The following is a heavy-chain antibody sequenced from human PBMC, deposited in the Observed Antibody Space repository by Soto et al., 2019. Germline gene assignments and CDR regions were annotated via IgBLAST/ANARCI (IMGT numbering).Heavy chain of an antibody. Sequence: QVQLVQSGAEVRKPGASVNISCRASGFTFSDHLINWVRQVPGQSLEWMGWINPDNGNTKYSPRFQGRVTISQHSSASAFDVEVSALTSEETVVFYCARDILSAGPRASDAVDVWGQATVVTFSS. D-gene: IGHD2-8*02. CDR2: INPDNGNT. J-gene: IGHJ3*01. V-gene: IGHV1-3*01. CDR3: ARDILSAGPRASDAVDV. CDR1: GFTFSDHL.